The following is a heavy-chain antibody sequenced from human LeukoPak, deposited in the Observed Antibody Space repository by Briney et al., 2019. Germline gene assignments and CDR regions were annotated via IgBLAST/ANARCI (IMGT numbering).Heavy chain of an antibody. CDR1: GYTFTSYG. V-gene: IGHV1-18*04. D-gene: IGHD2-15*01. CDR2: ISAYNGST. J-gene: IGHJ2*01. Sequence: GASVKVSCKASGYTFTSYGISWVRQAPGQGLEWMGWISAYNGSTNYAQKLQGRVTMTTDTSTSTAYMELRSLRSDDTAVYYCARGYCSGGSCYLFDLWGRGTLVTVSS. CDR3: ARGYCSGGSCYLFDL.